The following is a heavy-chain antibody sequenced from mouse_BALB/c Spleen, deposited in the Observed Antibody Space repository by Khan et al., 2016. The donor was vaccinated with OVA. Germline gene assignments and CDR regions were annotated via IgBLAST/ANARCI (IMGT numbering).Heavy chain of an antibody. Sequence: QVQLQQSGPELVRPGVSVKISCKGSGYTFTDYAMYWVKQSHAKSLEWIGLISTYSGSTNYNQKFKGKVTMTVDKSSSAAYMELARLTSEDSAIXDRPRPAYEGYYDYGGQGTALTVSS. CDR3: PRPAYEGYYDY. V-gene: IGHV1S137*01. D-gene: IGHD2-3*01. CDR2: ISTYSGST. CDR1: GYTFTDYA. J-gene: IGHJ2*01.